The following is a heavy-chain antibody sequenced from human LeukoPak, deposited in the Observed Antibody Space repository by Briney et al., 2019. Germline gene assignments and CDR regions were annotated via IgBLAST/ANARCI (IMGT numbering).Heavy chain of an antibody. J-gene: IGHJ4*02. Sequence: SGPTLVKPAQTLTLTCTFSGFSLSTSGVGVGWIRQPPGKALEWLALIYWDDDKRYSPSLKSRLTITKDTSKNQVVLTMTNMDPVDTATYYCAHRRGGGDCLDYWGQGTLVTVSS. CDR3: AHRRGGGDCLDY. CDR1: GFSLSTSGVG. D-gene: IGHD2-21*02. V-gene: IGHV2-5*02. CDR2: IYWDDDK.